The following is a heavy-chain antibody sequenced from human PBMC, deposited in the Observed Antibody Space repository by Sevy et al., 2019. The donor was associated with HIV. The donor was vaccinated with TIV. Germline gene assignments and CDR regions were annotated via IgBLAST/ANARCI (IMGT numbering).Heavy chain of an antibody. J-gene: IGHJ4*02. CDR3: ARRSWGRYYFDY. V-gene: IGHV4-39*01. CDR1: GGSISSSNYY. D-gene: IGHD1-26*01. Sequence: SETLSLTCTVSGGSISSSNYYWGWIRQPAGKGREWIGSIYYSGSTYYNPSLKSRVTISVDTSKNQFSLKLNSVTAADTAVYYCARRSWGRYYFDYWGQGTLVTVSS. CDR2: IYYSGST.